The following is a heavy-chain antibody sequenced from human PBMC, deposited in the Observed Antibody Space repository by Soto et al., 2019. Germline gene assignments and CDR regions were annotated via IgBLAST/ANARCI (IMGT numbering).Heavy chain of an antibody. CDR3: AKGVHYYDSSGYYAFDY. D-gene: IGHD3-22*01. V-gene: IGHV3-23*01. CDR2: ISGSGGST. J-gene: IGHJ4*02. Sequence: PGGSLRLSCAASGFTFDDYAMRWVRQAPGKGLEWVSAISGSGGSTYYADSVKGRFTISRDNSKNTLYLQMNSLRAEDTAVYYCAKGVHYYDSSGYYAFDYWGQGTLVTVSS. CDR1: GFTFDDYA.